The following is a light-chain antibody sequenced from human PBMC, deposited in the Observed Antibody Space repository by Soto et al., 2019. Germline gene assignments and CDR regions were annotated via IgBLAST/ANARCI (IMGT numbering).Light chain of an antibody. CDR3: QQYGSSPS. CDR2: GAS. Sequence: EIGLTQSPGPLSLSPGETATLSCRASQTVSNNFLAWYQQNPGQAPRLLIYGASSTATGIPDRFSGSVSGADFTPTITRLEPEDFAVYYCQQYGSSPSFGGGSKVEIK. J-gene: IGKJ4*01. V-gene: IGKV3-20*01. CDR1: QTVSNNF.